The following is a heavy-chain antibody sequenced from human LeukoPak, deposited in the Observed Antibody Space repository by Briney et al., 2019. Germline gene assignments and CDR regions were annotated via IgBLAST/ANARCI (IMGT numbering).Heavy chain of an antibody. V-gene: IGHV4-61*01. CDR3: ARGSDIVATIWFDP. D-gene: IGHD5-12*01. CDR1: GGSFSSSNYY. CDR2: IYYSGST. J-gene: IGHJ5*02. Sequence: SETLSLTCTVSGGSFSSSNYYWSWIRQPPGKGLEWIGYIYYSGSTNYNPSLKSRITISADTSKNQFSLKLSSVTAADTAVYYCARGSDIVATIWFDPWGQGILVTVSS.